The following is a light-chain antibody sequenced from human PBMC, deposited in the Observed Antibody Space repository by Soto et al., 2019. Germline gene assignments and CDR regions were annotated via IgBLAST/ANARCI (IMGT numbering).Light chain of an antibody. V-gene: IGLV2-11*01. Sequence: QSVLTQPPSVSGSPGQSVTISCTGTSSDVGAYNFVSWYQQYPGKAPKLIIFDVSARPSGVPDRFSGSKSGNTASLTISGLQADDEADYFCTSPTPGSLYVFGTGTKLTVL. CDR2: DVS. CDR1: SSDVGAYNF. J-gene: IGLJ1*01. CDR3: TSPTPGSLYV.